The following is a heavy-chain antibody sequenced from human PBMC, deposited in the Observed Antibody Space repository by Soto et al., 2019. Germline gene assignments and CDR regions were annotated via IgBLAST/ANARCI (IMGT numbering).Heavy chain of an antibody. CDR2: IYSSGNT. J-gene: IGHJ5*02. CDR3: ARGQRFSDWFDP. V-gene: IGHV4-4*07. Sequence: PSETLSLTCSVSGGTISGYYWTWIRQPAGKGLEWIGRIYSSGNTKYNPSLQSRVTMSLDTPNNQFSLRLTSVTAADTAVYYCARGQRFSDWFDPWGQGTLVTVSS. D-gene: IGHD3-3*01. CDR1: GGTISGYY.